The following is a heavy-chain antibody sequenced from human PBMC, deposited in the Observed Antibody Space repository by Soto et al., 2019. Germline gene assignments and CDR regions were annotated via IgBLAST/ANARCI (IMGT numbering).Heavy chain of an antibody. CDR3: ARDVSPTY. CDR1: GDSISPYY. V-gene: IGHV4-59*01. J-gene: IGHJ4*02. CDR2: VYYSGSP. Sequence: SETLSLTCNVSGDSISPYYWTWIRQPPGKGLEWIGHVYYSGSPNYNPSLKSRVTISVDTSKSQFSLKLSSVTAADTAVYYCARDVSPTYWGQGMLVTVSS.